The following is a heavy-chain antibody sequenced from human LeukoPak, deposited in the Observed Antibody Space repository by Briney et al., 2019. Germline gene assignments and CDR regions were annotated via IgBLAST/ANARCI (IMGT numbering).Heavy chain of an antibody. J-gene: IGHJ4*02. CDR3: ARGETRNDY. D-gene: IGHD3-16*01. Sequence: ASVKVSCKASGYSFINNGINWVRQAPGQGLEWMGWISPCNGNTNFAQKLQGRVTLTTDTSTSTAYLELRSLRSDDTAVYYCARGETRNDYWGQGTLVTVSS. V-gene: IGHV1-18*01. CDR2: ISPCNGNT. CDR1: GYSFINNG.